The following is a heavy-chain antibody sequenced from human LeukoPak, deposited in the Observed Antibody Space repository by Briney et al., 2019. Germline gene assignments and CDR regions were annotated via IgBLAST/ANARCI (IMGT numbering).Heavy chain of an antibody. CDR1: GGSISSGSW. D-gene: IGHD4-17*01. CDR2: IHHSGST. Sequence: SSGTLSLTCAVSGGSISSGSWWGWIRQPPGKGLEWIGEIHHSGSTNYNPSLKSRVTLSVDKSKNQLSLRLTSVTAGDTAVYYCARGGDYRFDYWGQGTLVTVSS. CDR3: ARGGDYRFDY. V-gene: IGHV4-4*02. J-gene: IGHJ4*02.